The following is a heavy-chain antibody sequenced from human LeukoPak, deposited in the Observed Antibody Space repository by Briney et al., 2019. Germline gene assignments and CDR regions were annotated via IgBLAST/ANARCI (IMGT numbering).Heavy chain of an antibody. V-gene: IGHV3-48*03. CDR2: ISSSGSTI. J-gene: IGHJ4*02. CDR3: ARDRYDSSGSDY. D-gene: IGHD3-22*01. CDR1: GFTFSSYE. Sequence: SLRLSCAASGFTFSSYEMNWVRQAPGKGLEWVSYISSSGSTIYYADSVKGRFTISRDNAKNSLYLQMNSLRAEDTAVYYCARDRYDSSGSDYWGQGTLVTVSS.